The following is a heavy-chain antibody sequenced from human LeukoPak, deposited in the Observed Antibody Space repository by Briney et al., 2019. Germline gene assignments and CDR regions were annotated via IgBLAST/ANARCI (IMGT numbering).Heavy chain of an antibody. J-gene: IGHJ3*02. CDR2: TYYRSKWYH. CDR1: GDSVSRNSVT. D-gene: IGHD3-9*01. Sequence: SQTLSLTCAISGDSVSRNSVTWNWIRQSPSRGLEWLGRTYYRSKWYHDYAVSVKSRININPDTSKNQFSLQLNSVTPEDTAVYYCARDGDSTDYYDILTGYYYAFDIWGQGTMVTVSS. CDR3: ARDGDSTDYYDILTGYYYAFDI. V-gene: IGHV6-1*01.